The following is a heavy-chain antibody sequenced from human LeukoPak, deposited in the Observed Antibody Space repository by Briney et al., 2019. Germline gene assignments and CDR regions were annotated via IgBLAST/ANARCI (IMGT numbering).Heavy chain of an antibody. J-gene: IGHJ6*03. Sequence: PSETLSLTCTVSGGSISSGSYYWSWIRQPAGKGLEWIGRVYSSGSTTYNPSLKSRVTISVDTSKNQFSLKLTSVTAADTAVYYCARGAGGNYYEYYFFYMDVWGKGTTVTISS. CDR1: GGSISSGSYY. V-gene: IGHV4-61*02. CDR2: VYSSGST. CDR3: ARGAGGNYYEYYFFYMDV. D-gene: IGHD1-26*01.